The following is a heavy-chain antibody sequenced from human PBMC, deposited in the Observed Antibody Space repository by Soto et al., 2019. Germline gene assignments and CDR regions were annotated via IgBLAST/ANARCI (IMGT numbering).Heavy chain of an antibody. J-gene: IGHJ4*02. CDR2: IYQHGRT. V-gene: IGHV4-30-2*01. CDR3: ASSYSGGDAYFDY. D-gene: IGHD2-21*02. CDR1: GGSISSGVYA. Sequence: PSETLSLTCTFSGGSISSGVYAWAWIRQPPGKGLEWFGYIYQHGRTYYNPSLKSRVTRAADRSKNQFSLNLASVTAADTAVYYCASSYSGGDAYFDYWGQGSLVTVSS.